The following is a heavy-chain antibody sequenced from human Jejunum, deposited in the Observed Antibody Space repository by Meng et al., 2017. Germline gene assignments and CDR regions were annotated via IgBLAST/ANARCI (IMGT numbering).Heavy chain of an antibody. J-gene: IGHJ4*02. CDR3: ARGELLWDY. CDR1: GDSISSGDYI. Sequence: QGSCLGMCNHTQTLSLAYICAGDSISSGDYIWGGVRQPPGKGLEWIGYMDYRGSTFYNPSLKSRVTISVDTSKNQFSLKLSSVTAADTAVYFCARGELLWDYWGQGTLVTVSS. D-gene: IGHD2-2*01. V-gene: IGHV4-30-4*01. CDR2: MDYRGST.